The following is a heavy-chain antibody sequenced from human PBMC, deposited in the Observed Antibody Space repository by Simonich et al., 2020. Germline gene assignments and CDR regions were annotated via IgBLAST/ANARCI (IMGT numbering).Heavy chain of an antibody. Sequence: QVQLVQSGAEVKKPGASVKVSCKASGYTFTGYYMHWVRQAPGQGLEWMGWINPNRSGTNYAQKLQGRVTMTRDTSISTAYMELSRLRSDDTAVYYCARVRFEAFDIWGQGTMVTVSS. V-gene: IGHV1-2*02. CDR3: ARVRFEAFDI. CDR2: INPNRSGT. J-gene: IGHJ3*02. CDR1: GYTFTGYY.